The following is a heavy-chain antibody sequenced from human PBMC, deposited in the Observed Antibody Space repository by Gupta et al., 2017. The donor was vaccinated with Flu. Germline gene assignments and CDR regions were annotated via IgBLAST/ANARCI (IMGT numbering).Heavy chain of an antibody. V-gene: IGHV5-51*01. CDR2: IYPGDSDT. CDR3: ARRGYPDDAFDI. J-gene: IGHJ3*02. D-gene: IGHD6-13*01. Sequence: VRQMPGKGLEWMGIIYPGDSDTRYSPSFQGQVTISADKSISTAYLQWSSLKASDTAMYYCARRGYPDDAFDIWGQGTMVTVSS.